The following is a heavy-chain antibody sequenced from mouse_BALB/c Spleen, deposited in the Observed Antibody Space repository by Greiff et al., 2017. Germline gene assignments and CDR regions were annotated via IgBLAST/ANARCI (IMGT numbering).Heavy chain of an antibody. J-gene: IGHJ3*01. Sequence: EVQLQQSGAELVKPGASVKLSCTASGFNIKDTYMHWVKQRPEQGLEWIGRIDPANGNTKYDPKFQGKATITADTSSNTAYMQLSSLTSEDSAVYYCARALSYGDAYWGQGTLVTVSA. D-gene: IGHD1-1*01. CDR2: IDPANGNT. CDR3: ARALSYGDAY. CDR1: GFNIKDTY. V-gene: IGHV14-3*02.